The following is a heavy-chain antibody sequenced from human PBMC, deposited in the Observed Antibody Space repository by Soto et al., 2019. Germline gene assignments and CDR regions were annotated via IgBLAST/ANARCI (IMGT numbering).Heavy chain of an antibody. CDR1: GFTFSSYG. V-gene: IGHV3-30*18. CDR3: AKDQLRGVRGVITYYYGMDV. CDR2: ISYDGSNK. D-gene: IGHD3-10*01. J-gene: IGHJ6*02. Sequence: GGSLRLSCAASGFTFSSYGMHWVRQAPGKGLEWVAVISYDGSNKYYADSVKGRFTISRDNSKNTLYLQMNSLRAEDTAVYYCAKDQLRGVRGVITYYYGMDVWGQGTTVTVSS.